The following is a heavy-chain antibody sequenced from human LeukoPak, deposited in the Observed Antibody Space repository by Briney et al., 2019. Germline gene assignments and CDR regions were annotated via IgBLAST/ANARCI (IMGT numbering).Heavy chain of an antibody. D-gene: IGHD1-26*01. CDR2: IIPILGIA. CDR1: GGTFSSYA. V-gene: IGHV1-69*04. J-gene: IGHJ4*02. CDR3: ARSFISGSYPRPLDY. Sequence: GASVKVSCKASGGTFSSYAISWVRQAPGQGLEWMGSIIPILGIANYAQKLQGRVTMTTDTSTSTAYMELRSLRSDDTAVYYCARSFISGSYPRPLDYWGQGTLVTVSS.